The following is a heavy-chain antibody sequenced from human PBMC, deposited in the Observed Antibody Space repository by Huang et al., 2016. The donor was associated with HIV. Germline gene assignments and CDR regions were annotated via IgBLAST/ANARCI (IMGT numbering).Heavy chain of an antibody. D-gene: IGHD3-22*01. CDR2: IYSGGST. V-gene: IGHV3-53*01. CDR3: ARALGLYDTDAFDI. Sequence: EVQLVESGGGLIQPGGSLRLSCAASGFTVSSNYMSWLRKAQGKGLEWVSVIYSGGSTYYADSVKGRFTISRDNSKNTLYLQMNSLRAEDTAVYYCARALGLYDTDAFDIWGQGTMVTVSS. J-gene: IGHJ3*02. CDR1: GFTVSSNY.